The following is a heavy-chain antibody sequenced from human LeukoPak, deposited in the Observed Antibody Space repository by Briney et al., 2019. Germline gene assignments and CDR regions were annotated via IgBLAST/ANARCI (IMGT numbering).Heavy chain of an antibody. Sequence: SGTLSLTCTVSGGSISSAGYSWSWIRQHPGKGLEWIGYIYYSGSTYYNPSLKSRVTTSVDKSNNQFSLNLSSVTAADTAVYYCARATSRYYLDYWGQGTLVTVSS. CDR1: GGSISSAGYS. D-gene: IGHD6-6*01. V-gene: IGHV4-31*03. J-gene: IGHJ4*02. CDR3: ARATSRYYLDY. CDR2: IYYSGST.